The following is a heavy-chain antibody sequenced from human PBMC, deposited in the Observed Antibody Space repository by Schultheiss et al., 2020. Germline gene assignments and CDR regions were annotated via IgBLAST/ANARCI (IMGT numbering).Heavy chain of an antibody. J-gene: IGHJ4*02. CDR1: GFTFSSYA. CDR2: VWFDGTNP. V-gene: IGHV3-33*08. D-gene: IGHD4-17*01. Sequence: GGSLRLSCAASGFTFSSYAMHWVRQAPGKGLEWVAIVWFDGTNPYYADSVKGRFTISRDNSKNMLFLQMNSLRVEDTAVYYCARDIAGTTVTTGLFNFWGQGTLVTVSS. CDR3: ARDIAGTTVTTGLFNF.